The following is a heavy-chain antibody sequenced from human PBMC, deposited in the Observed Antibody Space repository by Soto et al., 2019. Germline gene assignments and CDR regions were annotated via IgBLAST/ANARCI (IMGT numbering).Heavy chain of an antibody. Sequence: PGGSLRLSCTGSGFTFGAYTMSWVRQAPGKGLEWVGSIRSTAYGAPTDVAASVKGRFTISRDDSNGTAYLQMNSLKTEDAAVYYCTRIKRWLIRPRFRYYGMYFCGHATTATVS. CDR1: GFTFGAYT. D-gene: IGHD3-16*01. J-gene: IGHJ6*02. V-gene: IGHV3-49*04. CDR3: TRIKRWLIRPRFRYYGMYF. CDR2: IRSTAYGAPT.